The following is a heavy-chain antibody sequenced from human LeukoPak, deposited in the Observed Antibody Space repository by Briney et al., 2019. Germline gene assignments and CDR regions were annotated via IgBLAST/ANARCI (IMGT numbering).Heavy chain of an antibody. CDR3: ATEGRDGYNLPDY. D-gene: IGHD5-24*01. CDR1: GYTFTSYY. J-gene: IGHJ4*02. Sequence: GASVKVSCKASGYTFTSYYMHWVRQAPGQGLEWMGIINPSGGSTSYAQKFQGRVTMTRDMSTSTVYMELSSLRSENTAVYYCATEGRDGYNLPDYWGQGTLVTVSS. V-gene: IGHV1-46*01. CDR2: INPSGGST.